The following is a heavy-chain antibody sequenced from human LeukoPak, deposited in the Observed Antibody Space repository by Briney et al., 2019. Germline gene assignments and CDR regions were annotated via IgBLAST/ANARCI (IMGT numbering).Heavy chain of an antibody. D-gene: IGHD3-9*01. CDR2: IYGGGST. V-gene: IGHV3-53*01. J-gene: IGHJ4*02. Sequence: PGGSLRLFCAGSGFTFISTYMTWGRQAPGKGLEWVSVIYGGGSTFYADSVKGRFTISRDNSKNTLYLQMNSLRAEDTAVYYCARDLWSLSVWGQGTLVTVSS. CDR3: ARDLWSLSV. CDR1: GFTFISTY.